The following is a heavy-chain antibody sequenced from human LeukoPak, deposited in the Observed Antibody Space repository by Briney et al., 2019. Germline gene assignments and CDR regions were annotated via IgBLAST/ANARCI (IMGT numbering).Heavy chain of an antibody. CDR1: GFTFSSYA. CDR3: AKLPIVVVPAAPDAFDI. J-gene: IGHJ3*02. D-gene: IGHD2-2*01. V-gene: IGHV3-23*01. CDR2: ISGSGGST. Sequence: GGSLRLSCAASGFTFSSYAMSWVRQAPGKGLEWVSAISGSGGSTYYADSVKGRLTISRDNSKNTLYLQMNSLRAEDTAVYYCAKLPIVVVPAAPDAFDIWGQGTMVTVSS.